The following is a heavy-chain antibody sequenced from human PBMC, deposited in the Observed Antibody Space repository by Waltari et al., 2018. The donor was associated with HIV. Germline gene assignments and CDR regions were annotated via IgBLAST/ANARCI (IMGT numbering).Heavy chain of an antibody. V-gene: IGHV3-33*01. CDR3: ARKYSSSWGAPFDY. CDR1: GFTLSSYG. J-gene: IGHJ4*02. D-gene: IGHD6-13*01. CDR2: IWYDGSKK. Sequence: QVQLVESGGGVVQPGRSLRLSCATSGFTLSSYGMHWVRQAPGKGLEWVTVIWYDGSKKYYADSVKGRFTISRDNSKNTLYLQMNSLRIEDTAVYYCARKYSSSWGAPFDYWGQGTLVTV.